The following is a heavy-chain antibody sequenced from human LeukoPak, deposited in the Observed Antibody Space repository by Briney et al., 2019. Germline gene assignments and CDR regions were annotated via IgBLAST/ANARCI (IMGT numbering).Heavy chain of an antibody. J-gene: IGHJ6*03. V-gene: IGHV4-34*01. D-gene: IGHD6-19*01. CDR3: ARGSGWYGDYYYMDV. Sequence: SETLSLTCAVYGGSFSGYYWSWIRQPPGKGLEWIGEINHSGSTNYNPSLKSRDTISVDTSKNQFSLKLSSVTAADTAVYYCARGSGWYGDYYYMDVWSKGTTVTVSS. CDR1: GGSFSGYY. CDR2: INHSGST.